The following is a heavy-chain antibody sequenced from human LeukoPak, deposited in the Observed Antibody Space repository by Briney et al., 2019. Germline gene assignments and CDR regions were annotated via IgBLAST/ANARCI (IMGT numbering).Heavy chain of an antibody. CDR2: ISVRSNYI. J-gene: IGHJ4*02. CDR3: VRLRRNSDTSGFYYYYDF. Sequence: GGSLRLSCAASGFTFSSYSINWVRQAPGKGLEWVLSISVRSNYIYYADSVRGRFRISRDDARDSLYLQMKSLRAEDTAVYYCVRLRRNSDTSGFYYYYDFWGQGTLVAVSS. CDR1: GFTFSSYS. D-gene: IGHD3-22*01. V-gene: IGHV3-21*01.